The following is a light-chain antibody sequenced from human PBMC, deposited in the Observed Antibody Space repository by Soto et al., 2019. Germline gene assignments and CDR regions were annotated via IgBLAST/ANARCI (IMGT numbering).Light chain of an antibody. CDR2: EVT. CDR3: SSYAGRTLYV. V-gene: IGLV2-8*01. CDR1: GSDVGAYDY. Sequence: QSVLTQPPSASGSPGQSVTISCTGTGSDVGAYDYVSWYQQRPGKAPKLLIHEVTKRPSGVPDRFSGSKSGNTASLTVSGLQAEDEAEYYCSSYAGRTLYVFGTGTKVTVL. J-gene: IGLJ1*01.